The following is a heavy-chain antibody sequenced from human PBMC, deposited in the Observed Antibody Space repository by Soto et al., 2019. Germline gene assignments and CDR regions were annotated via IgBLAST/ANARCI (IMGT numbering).Heavy chain of an antibody. CDR1: GFTFSSYA. CDR3: ANPGQWLVNYFDY. CDR2: ISGSGGST. Sequence: RLSCAASGFTFSSYAMSWVRQAPGKGLEWVSAISGSGGSTYYADSVKGRFTISRDNSKNTLYLQMNSLRAEDTAVYYCANPGQWLVNYFDYWGQGTLVTVSS. J-gene: IGHJ4*02. V-gene: IGHV3-23*01. D-gene: IGHD6-19*01.